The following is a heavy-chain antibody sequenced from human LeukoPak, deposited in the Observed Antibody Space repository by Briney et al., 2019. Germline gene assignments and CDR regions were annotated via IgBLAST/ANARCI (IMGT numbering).Heavy chain of an antibody. D-gene: IGHD3-10*01. J-gene: IGHJ4*02. V-gene: IGHV3-66*01. CDR3: VRDFRYGSGSLFDY. CDR1: GFTVSSNY. Sequence: GGSLRLSCAASGFTVSSNYMSWVRQAPGKGLEWVSVIYSGCSTYYADSVKSRFTISRDNSKNTLYLQMNSLRAEDTAVYYCVRDFRYGSGSLFDYWGRGTLVTVSS. CDR2: IYSGCST.